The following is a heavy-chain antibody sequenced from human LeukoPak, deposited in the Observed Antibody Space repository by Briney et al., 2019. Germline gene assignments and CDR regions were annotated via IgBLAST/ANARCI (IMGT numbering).Heavy chain of an antibody. CDR3: ARISTYSSGDFDY. D-gene: IGHD3-22*01. CDR2: IDWDDDK. V-gene: IGHV2-70*11. CDR1: GFSLRISGMC. Sequence: SGPTLVNPTQTLTLTCTFSGFSLRISGMCVSWIRQPPGKALEWLARIDWDDDKYYSTSLKTRLTISKGTSKNQVVLTMTNMDPVDTATYYCARISTYSSGDFDYWGQGTLVTVSS. J-gene: IGHJ4*02.